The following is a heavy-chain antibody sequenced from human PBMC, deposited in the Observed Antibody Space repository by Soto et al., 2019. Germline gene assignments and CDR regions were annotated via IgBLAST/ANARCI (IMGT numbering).Heavy chain of an antibody. CDR1: GGSISSSSYY. CDR2: IYYSGNT. J-gene: IGHJ6*02. V-gene: IGHV4-39*07. Sequence: SETLFLTCTVSGGSISSSSYYWGWIRQPPGKGLEWIGSIYYSGNTYYNPSLKSRVTISVDTSKNQFSLKLSSVTAADTAVYYCARADYYYYGMDVWGQGTTVTVSS. CDR3: ARADYYYYGMDV.